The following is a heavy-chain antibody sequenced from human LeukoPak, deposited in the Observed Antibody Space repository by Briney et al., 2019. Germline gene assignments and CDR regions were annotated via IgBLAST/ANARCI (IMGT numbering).Heavy chain of an antibody. CDR3: AKDRIWSGYSKYYFDC. CDR2: ISGSGGST. CDR1: GFTFSSYA. J-gene: IGHJ4*02. D-gene: IGHD3-3*01. V-gene: IGHV3-23*01. Sequence: GGSLRLSCAGSGFTFSSYAMNWVRQAPGKGLEWVSGISGSGGSTYYADSVKGRFTISRDNSRNTLYLQMNSLRAEDAAIYYCAKDRIWSGYSKYYFDCWGQGTLVTVSS.